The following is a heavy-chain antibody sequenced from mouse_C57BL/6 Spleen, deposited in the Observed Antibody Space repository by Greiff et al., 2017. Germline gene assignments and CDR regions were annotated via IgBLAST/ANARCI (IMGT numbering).Heavy chain of an antibody. CDR2: IDPSDSYT. J-gene: IGHJ2*01. CDR3: ARRGNYGSSSFGD. V-gene: IGHV1-59*01. CDR1: GYTFTSYW. Sequence: VQLQQPGAELVRPGTSVKLSCKASGYTFTSYWMHWVKQRPGQGLEWIGVIDPSDSYTNYNQKFKGKATLTVDTSSSTAYMQLSSLTSEDSAVYYCARRGNYGSSSFGDWGQGTTLTVSS. D-gene: IGHD1-1*01.